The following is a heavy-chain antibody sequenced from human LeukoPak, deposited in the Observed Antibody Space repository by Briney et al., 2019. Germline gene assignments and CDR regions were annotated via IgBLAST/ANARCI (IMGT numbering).Heavy chain of an antibody. CDR3: ARPDRDGYEDAFDI. V-gene: IGHV4-34*01. CDR2: INHSGST. J-gene: IGHJ3*02. Sequence: PGGSLRLSCAASGFTFSSYAMSWVRQAPGKGLEWIGEINHSGSTNYNPSLKSRVTISVDTSKNQFSLKLSSVTAADTAVYYCARPDRDGYEDAFDIWGQGTMVTVSS. D-gene: IGHD5-24*01. CDR1: GFTFSSYA.